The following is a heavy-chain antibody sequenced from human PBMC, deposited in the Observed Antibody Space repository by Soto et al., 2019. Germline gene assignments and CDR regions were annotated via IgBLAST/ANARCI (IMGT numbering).Heavy chain of an antibody. J-gene: IGHJ6*02. V-gene: IGHV3-13*01. D-gene: IGHD2-8*02. Sequence: GGSLRLSCAASGFNFISYDIHWVRQATGKGLEWVSGIGTAGDTYYPGAVEGRFIMSRENAENSVYLEMNSLRPGDTAVYYCARGVLGPGDYYYGMDVWGQGTTVTVSS. CDR2: IGTAGDT. CDR3: ARGVLGPGDYYYGMDV. CDR1: GFNFISYD.